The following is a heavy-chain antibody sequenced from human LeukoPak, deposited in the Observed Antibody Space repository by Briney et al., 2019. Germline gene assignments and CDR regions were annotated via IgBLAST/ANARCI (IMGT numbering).Heavy chain of an antibody. Sequence: GGSLRLSCAASGFTFSSCWMSWVRQAPGKGLEWVANIKQDGSEKYYVDSVKGRFTISRDNAKNSLYLQMNSLRAEDTAVYYCARDGDSVGYEPAFDYWGQGTLVTVSS. CDR1: GFTFSSCW. J-gene: IGHJ4*02. CDR3: ARDGDSVGYEPAFDY. V-gene: IGHV3-7*01. CDR2: IKQDGSEK. D-gene: IGHD5-12*01.